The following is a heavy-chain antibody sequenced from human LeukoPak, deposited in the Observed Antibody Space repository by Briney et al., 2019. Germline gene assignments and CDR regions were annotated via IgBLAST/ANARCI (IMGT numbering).Heavy chain of an antibody. D-gene: IGHD5/OR15-5a*01. CDR3: AKGEEVYYFDY. J-gene: IGHJ4*02. V-gene: IGHV3-30*04. Sequence: QSVGSLRLSCAASGFTFSSYAMHWVRQAPGKGLEWVAVISYDGSNKYYADSVKGRFTISRDNSKNTLYLQMNSLRAEDTAVYYCAKGEEVYYFDYWGQGTLVTVSS. CDR1: GFTFSSYA. CDR2: ISYDGSNK.